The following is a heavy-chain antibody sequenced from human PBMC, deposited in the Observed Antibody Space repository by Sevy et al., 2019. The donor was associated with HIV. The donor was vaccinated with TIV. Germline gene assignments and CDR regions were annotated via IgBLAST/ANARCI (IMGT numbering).Heavy chain of an antibody. CDR3: ARGAAGSGWSYFDY. V-gene: IGHV4-59*13. Sequence: ETLSLTCTVSGGSISSYYWSWIRQPPGKGLEWIGYIYYSGSTNYNPSLKSRVTISVDTSKNQFSLKLSSVTAADTAVYYCARGAAGSGWSYFDYWGQGTLVTVSS. J-gene: IGHJ4*02. CDR2: IYYSGST. CDR1: GGSISSYY. D-gene: IGHD6-19*01.